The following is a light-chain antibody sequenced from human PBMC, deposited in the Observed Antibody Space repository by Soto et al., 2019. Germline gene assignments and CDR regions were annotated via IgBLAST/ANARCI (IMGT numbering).Light chain of an antibody. CDR1: QSVSSSY. V-gene: IGKV3-20*01. J-gene: IGKJ1*01. CDR2: GAS. CDR3: QQYGRSPTWT. Sequence: DIVFTQSPGTLSLSPGERATLSCRASQSVSSSYLAWYQQKPGQAPRLLIYGASSRATGIPDRFSGSGSGTDFTLPISRLEPEDFAVYYCQQYGRSPTWTFGQGTKVDI.